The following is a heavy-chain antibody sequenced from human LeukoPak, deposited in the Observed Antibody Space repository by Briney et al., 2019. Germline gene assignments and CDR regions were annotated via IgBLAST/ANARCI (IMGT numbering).Heavy chain of an antibody. Sequence: GGSLRLSCAASGFTVSSNYMSWVRQAPGKGLEWVSVIYSGGSTYYADSVKGRFTISRDNSKNTLYLQMNSLRAEDTAVYYCARVLLATEAYYFDYWGQGTLVTVSS. CDR1: GFTVSSNY. CDR3: ARVLLATEAYYFDY. J-gene: IGHJ4*02. CDR2: IYSGGST. V-gene: IGHV3-66*01. D-gene: IGHD1-26*01.